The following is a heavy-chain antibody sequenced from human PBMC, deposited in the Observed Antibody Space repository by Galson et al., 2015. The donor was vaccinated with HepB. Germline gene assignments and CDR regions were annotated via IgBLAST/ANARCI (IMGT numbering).Heavy chain of an antibody. CDR2: ISTGSSYI. D-gene: IGHD4-23*01. CDR3: ARLSESTVVTLFYFDY. Sequence: SLRLSCAASGFTFSSYGMNWVRQAPGKGLEWVSSISTGSSYIYYADSVKGRFTISRDNAKNSLYLQMNSLRAEDTAVYYCARLSESTVVTLFYFDYWGLGTLVTVSS. CDR1: GFTFSSYG. V-gene: IGHV3-21*01. J-gene: IGHJ4*02.